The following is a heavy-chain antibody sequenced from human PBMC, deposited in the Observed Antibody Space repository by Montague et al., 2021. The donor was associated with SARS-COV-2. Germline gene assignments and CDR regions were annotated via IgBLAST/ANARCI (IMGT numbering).Heavy chain of an antibody. CDR1: GGSISSGSYY. Sequence: TLSLTCTVTGGSISSGSYYWSWIRQPAGKGLEWIGRIYTSGSTNYNPSLKSRVTISVDTSKNQFSPKLSSVAAADTAVYYCASEQVVVVPAAPYYYYGMDVWGQGTTVTVSS. CDR2: IYTSGST. CDR3: ASEQVVVVPAAPYYYYGMDV. J-gene: IGHJ6*02. V-gene: IGHV4-61*02. D-gene: IGHD2-2*01.